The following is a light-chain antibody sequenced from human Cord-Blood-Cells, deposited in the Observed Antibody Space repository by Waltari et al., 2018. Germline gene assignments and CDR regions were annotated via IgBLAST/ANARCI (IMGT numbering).Light chain of an antibody. CDR3: QQYYSTPWT. V-gene: IGKV4-1*01. Sequence: DIVMTHSPDSLAVSLGERATINCKSSQSVLYSSNNKNYLAWYQQKPGQPPKLLIYWASTRGSGVPDRFSGSGSGTDFTLTISSLQAEDVAVYYCQQYYSTPWTFGQGTKVEIK. CDR1: QSVLYSSNNKNY. J-gene: IGKJ1*01. CDR2: WAS.